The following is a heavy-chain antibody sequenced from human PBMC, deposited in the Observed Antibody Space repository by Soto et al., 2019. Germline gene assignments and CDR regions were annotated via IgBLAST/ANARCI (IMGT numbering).Heavy chain of an antibody. CDR2: INYSGSN. Sequence: PDPLSLIPAAEDGYFITYYWNTIRQSPGKRLERTGKINYSGSNNYNPSLKSRVTISIHMSKTQVSLELTSVDAADTAVYFWARGCGSDWQVAFDIWGQWTTVTVS. V-gene: IGHV4-34*01. J-gene: IGHJ3*02. CDR1: DGYFITYY. D-gene: IGHD2-21*02. CDR3: ARGCGSDWQVAFDI.